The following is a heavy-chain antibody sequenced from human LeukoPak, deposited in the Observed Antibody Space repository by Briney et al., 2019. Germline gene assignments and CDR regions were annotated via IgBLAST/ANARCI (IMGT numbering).Heavy chain of an antibody. CDR3: ARDSSGWYNFDY. J-gene: IGHJ4*02. CDR2: ISVCNGNT. V-gene: IGHV1-18*01. D-gene: IGHD6-19*01. CDR1: GYTFTNYG. Sequence: ASVKVSCKASGYTFTNYGINWVRQAPGQGLEWMGWISVCNGNTNYAQKRQGRVTMTTDTSTSTAYMELRSLRSDDTAVYYCARDSSGWYNFDYWGQGTLVTVSS.